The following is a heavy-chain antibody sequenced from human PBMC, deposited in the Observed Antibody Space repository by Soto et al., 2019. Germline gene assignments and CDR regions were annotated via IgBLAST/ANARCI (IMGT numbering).Heavy chain of an antibody. D-gene: IGHD6-6*01. V-gene: IGHV4-39*01. CDR2: MYATVNT. Sequence: SETLSLTCTVSGDSISGSSYYWGWLRPPPGKGLEWSGDMYATVNTYETPSFKRPVTIRVDTSKNQSSLKLSSVTAADTAVYYCARQENPQLPRNRFDPWGQGTLVTVSS. J-gene: IGHJ5*02. CDR1: GDSISGSSYY. CDR3: ARQENPQLPRNRFDP.